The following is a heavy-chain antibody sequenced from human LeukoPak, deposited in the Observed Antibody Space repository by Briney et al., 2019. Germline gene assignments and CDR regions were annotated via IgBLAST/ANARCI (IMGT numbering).Heavy chain of an antibody. D-gene: IGHD6-6*01. CDR2: IYPGDSDT. Sequence: KVSCKASGYTFTSYWIGWVRQMPGKGLEWMGIIYPGDSDTRYSPSFQGQVTISADKSISTAYLQWSSLKASDTAMYYCARTKIEYSSSSFNPIDYWGQGTLVTVSS. J-gene: IGHJ4*02. CDR3: ARTKIEYSSSSFNPIDY. V-gene: IGHV5-51*01. CDR1: GYTFTSYW.